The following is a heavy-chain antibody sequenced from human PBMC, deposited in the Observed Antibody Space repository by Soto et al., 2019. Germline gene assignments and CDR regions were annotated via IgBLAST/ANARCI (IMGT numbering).Heavy chain of an antibody. D-gene: IGHD4-17*01. J-gene: IGHJ5*02. V-gene: IGHV4-30-4*01. CDR2: IYYSGST. CDR3: ARTFYGKFGP. Sequence: SETLSLTCTVSGGSISSGDYYWSWIRQPPGKGLEWSGYIYYSGSTYYNPSLKSRVTISVDTSKNQFSLKLSSVTAADTAAYYGARTFYGKFGPWGQGTLVPVS. CDR1: GGSISSGDYY.